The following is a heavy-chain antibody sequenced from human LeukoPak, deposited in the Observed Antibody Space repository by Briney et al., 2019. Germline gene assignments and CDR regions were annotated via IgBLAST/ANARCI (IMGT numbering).Heavy chain of an antibody. D-gene: IGHD2-21*02. CDR3: ARGSGHIVVVTAIRATNFDY. V-gene: IGHV3-7*01. CDR1: GFTFSSYW. J-gene: IGHJ4*02. Sequence: PGGSLRLSCAASGFTFSSYWVSWVRQAPGKGLEWVANIKQDGSEKYYVDSVKGRFTISRDNAKNSLYLQMNSLRAEDTAVYYCARGSGHIVVVTAIRATNFDYWGQGTLVTVSS. CDR2: IKQDGSEK.